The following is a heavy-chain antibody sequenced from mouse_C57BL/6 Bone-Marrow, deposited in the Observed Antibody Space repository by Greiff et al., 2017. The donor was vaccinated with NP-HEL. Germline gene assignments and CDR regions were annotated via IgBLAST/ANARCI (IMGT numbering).Heavy chain of an antibody. CDR3: ARRPAYYAMDY. CDR2: IYPRSGNT. Sequence: VQLQQSGAELARPGASVKLSYKASGYTFTSYGISWVKQRTGQGLEWIGEIYPRSGNTYYNEKFKGKATLTADKSSSTAYMELRSLTSEDSAVDFCARRPAYYAMDYWGQGTSVTVSS. CDR1: GYTFTSYG. V-gene: IGHV1-81*01. J-gene: IGHJ4*01.